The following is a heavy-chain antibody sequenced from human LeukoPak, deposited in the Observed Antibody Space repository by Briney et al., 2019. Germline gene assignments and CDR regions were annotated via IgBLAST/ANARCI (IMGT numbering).Heavy chain of an antibody. Sequence: SETLSLTCAVYGGSFSGYYWSWIRQPPGKGLEWIGEINHSGSTNYNPSLKSRVTISVDTSKNQFSLKQSSVTAADTAVYYWAAEGAAGGDYFDYWGQGTLVTVSS. CDR2: INHSGST. CDR3: AAEGAAGGDYFDY. CDR1: GGSFSGYY. D-gene: IGHD3-16*01. J-gene: IGHJ4*02. V-gene: IGHV4-34*01.